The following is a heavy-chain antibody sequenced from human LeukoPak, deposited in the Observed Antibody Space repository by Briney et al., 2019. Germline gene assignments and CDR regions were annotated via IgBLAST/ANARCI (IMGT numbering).Heavy chain of an antibody. D-gene: IGHD3-22*01. CDR3: TTDPFVTMIVVGGDPYFDY. J-gene: IGHJ4*02. V-gene: IGHV3-23*01. Sequence: GGSLRLSCAASGFTFSSYAMSWVRQAPGKGLEWVSAISGSGGSTYYADSVKGRFTISRDNSKNTLYLQMNSLKTEDTAVYYCTTDPFVTMIVVGGDPYFDYWGQGTLVTVSS. CDR1: GFTFSSYA. CDR2: ISGSGGST.